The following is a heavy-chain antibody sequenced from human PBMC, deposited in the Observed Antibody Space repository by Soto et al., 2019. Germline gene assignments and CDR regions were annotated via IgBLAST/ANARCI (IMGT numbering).Heavy chain of an antibody. V-gene: IGHV3-21*01. CDR3: ARDSCSSTSCYASDY. J-gene: IGHJ4*02. CDR2: ISSSSSYI. Sequence: GGSLRLSCAASGFTFSSYSMNWVRQAPGKGLEWVSSISSSSSYIYYADSVKGRFTISRDNAKNSLYLQMNSLRAEDTAVYYCARDSCSSTSCYASDYWGQGTLVTVSS. CDR1: GFTFSSYS. D-gene: IGHD2-2*01.